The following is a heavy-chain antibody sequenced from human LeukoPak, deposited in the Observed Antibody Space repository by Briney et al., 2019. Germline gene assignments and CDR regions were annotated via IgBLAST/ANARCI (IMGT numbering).Heavy chain of an antibody. CDR2: INHSGST. V-gene: IGHV4-34*01. CDR1: GGSFSGYY. CDR3: ARHYGP. J-gene: IGHJ4*02. D-gene: IGHD3-16*01. Sequence: SETLSPTCAVYGGSFSGYYWSWIRQPPGKGLEWIGEINHSGSTNYDPSLKSRVTISVDTSKNQFSLKLNSVTATDTAVYYCARHYGPWGQGTLVTVSS.